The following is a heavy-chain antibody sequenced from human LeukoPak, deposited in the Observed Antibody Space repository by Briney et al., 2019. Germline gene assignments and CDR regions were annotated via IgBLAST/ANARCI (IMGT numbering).Heavy chain of an antibody. V-gene: IGHV4-30-4*01. CDR3: ARGRGVRGVITWGGMYNWFDP. D-gene: IGHD3-10*01. J-gene: IGHJ5*02. CDR2: IYYSGST. Sequence: SQTLSLTCTVSGGSISSGDYYWSWIRQPPGKGLEWIGYIYYSGSTYYNPSLKSRVTISVDTSKNQFSLKLSSVTAADTAVYYCARGRGVRGVITWGGMYNWFDPWGQGTLVTVSS. CDR1: GGSISSGDYY.